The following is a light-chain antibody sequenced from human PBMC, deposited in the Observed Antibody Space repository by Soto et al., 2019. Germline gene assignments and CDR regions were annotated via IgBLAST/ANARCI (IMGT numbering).Light chain of an antibody. CDR3: SSYTSSSTLGI. V-gene: IGLV2-14*01. CDR2: DVS. J-gene: IGLJ2*01. CDR1: RSDVGGYNY. Sequence: QSALTQPASVSGSPGQSITISCTGTRSDVGGYNYVSWYQQHPGKAPKLMIYDVSNRPSGVSNRFSGSKSGNTASLTISGLQAEDEAAYYCSSYTSSSTLGIFGGGTKLTVL.